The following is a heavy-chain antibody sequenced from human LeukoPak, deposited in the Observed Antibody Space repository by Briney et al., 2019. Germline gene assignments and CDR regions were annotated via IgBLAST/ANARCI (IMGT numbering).Heavy chain of an antibody. J-gene: IGHJ3*02. CDR2: VYYSGST. D-gene: IGHD2-15*01. Sequence: SETLSLTCTVSGGSITGYYWSWIRQPPGKGLEWIGYVYYSGSTNYNPSLKSRVTISVDTSKNQFSLKLNSVTAADTAVYYCAREEGGSGLTDAFDIRGQGTMVTVSS. CDR3: AREEGGSGLTDAFDI. CDR1: GGSITGYY. V-gene: IGHV4-59*12.